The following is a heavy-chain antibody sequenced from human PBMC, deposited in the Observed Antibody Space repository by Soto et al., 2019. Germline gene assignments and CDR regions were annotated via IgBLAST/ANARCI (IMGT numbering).Heavy chain of an antibody. D-gene: IGHD2-2*01. V-gene: IGHV1-2*04. CDR2: INPNSGGT. Sequence: ASVTVSCKASGYTFTGYYMHWVRQAPGQGLEWMGWINPNSGGTNYAQKFQGWVTMTRDTSISTAYMELSRLRSDDTAVYYCARGTIVVVPAAMNWFDPWGQGTLVTVSS. J-gene: IGHJ5*02. CDR3: ARGTIVVVPAAMNWFDP. CDR1: GYTFTGYY.